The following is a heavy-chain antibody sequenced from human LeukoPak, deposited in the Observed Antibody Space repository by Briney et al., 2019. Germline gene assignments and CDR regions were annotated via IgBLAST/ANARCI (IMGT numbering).Heavy chain of an antibody. Sequence: PGGSLRLSCAASGFTFSSYAMSWVRQAPGKGLEWVSAISGSGSTTYYPDSVKGRFTISRDNSKSTLYLQMNSLRAEDTAVYYCAKVGYCSGGSCYLPMYYFDYWGQGTLVTVSS. CDR2: ISGSGSTT. J-gene: IGHJ4*02. CDR3: AKVGYCSGGSCYLPMYYFDY. CDR1: GFTFSSYA. V-gene: IGHV3-23*01. D-gene: IGHD2-15*01.